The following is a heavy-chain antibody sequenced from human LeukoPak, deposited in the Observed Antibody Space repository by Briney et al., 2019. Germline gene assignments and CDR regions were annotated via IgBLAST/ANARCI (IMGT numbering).Heavy chain of an antibody. V-gene: IGHV3-23*01. CDR3: AKDGFASRWYAYALDI. J-gene: IGHJ3*02. CDR2: ISGSGGST. CDR1: GFSFSSYV. Sequence: GGSLRLSCVASGFSFSSYVMSWVRQAPGKGLEWVSAISGSGGSTYYADSVKGRFTISRDNSKNTLYLQMNSLRAEDTAVYYCAKDGFASRWYAYALDIWGQGTMVTVSS. D-gene: IGHD6-19*01.